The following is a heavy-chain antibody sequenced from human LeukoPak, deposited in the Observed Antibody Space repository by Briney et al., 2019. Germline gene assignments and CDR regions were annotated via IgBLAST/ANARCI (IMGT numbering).Heavy chain of an antibody. V-gene: IGHV3-23*01. J-gene: IGHJ4*02. Sequence: PGGSLRLSCAASGFTFSSYAMSWVRQAPGKGLEWVSAISGSGGSTYYADSVKGRFTISRDNSKNTLYLQMNSLRAEDTAVYYCAKDQGSSGYRPAFDYWGQGTLVTVSS. CDR3: AKDQGSSGYRPAFDY. CDR1: GFTFSSYA. CDR2: ISGSGGST. D-gene: IGHD3-22*01.